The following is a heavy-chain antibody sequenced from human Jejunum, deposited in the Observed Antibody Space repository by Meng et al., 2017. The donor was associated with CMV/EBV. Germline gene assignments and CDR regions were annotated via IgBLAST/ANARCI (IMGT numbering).Heavy chain of an antibody. D-gene: IGHD2-2*01. CDR1: W. CDR3: ARRPLGFCSSMSCQPLWYFDL. CDR2: INQDGSEK. Sequence: WMSWVRQAPGKGLEWVATINQDGSEKYSVGSVKGRFTISRDNAKNPLYLQMNSLRAEDAAVYYCARRPLGFCSSMSCQPLWYFDLWGRDTLVTVSS. V-gene: IGHV3-7*01. J-gene: IGHJ2*01.